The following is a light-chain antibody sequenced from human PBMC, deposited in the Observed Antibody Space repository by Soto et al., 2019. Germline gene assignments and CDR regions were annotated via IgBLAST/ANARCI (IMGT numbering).Light chain of an antibody. Sequence: QSVLTQPPSVSGAPGQRVTISCTGSSSNIGAGYDVHWYHQLPGTAPKLLIYGNSNRPSGVPDRFSGSKSGTSASLAITGLQAEDEADYYCQSYDSSLSGSAFGPGTKLTVL. V-gene: IGLV1-40*01. CDR1: SSNIGAGYD. CDR3: QSYDSSLSGSA. CDR2: GNS. J-gene: IGLJ1*01.